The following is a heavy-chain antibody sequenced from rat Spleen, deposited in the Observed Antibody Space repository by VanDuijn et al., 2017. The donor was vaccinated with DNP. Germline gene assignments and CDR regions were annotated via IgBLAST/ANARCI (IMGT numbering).Heavy chain of an antibody. Sequence: EVQLVESGGGLVQPGRSMKLSCAASGFTFSDYGMAWVLQAPTKGLEWVATISYDGFRTYHRDSVKGRFTISRDNSKSTLYLQMDSLRSEDTATYYCARHEEQPWFAYWGQGTLVTVSS. V-gene: IGHV5-29*01. CDR1: GFTFSDYG. CDR3: ARHEEQPWFAY. CDR2: ISYDGFRT. D-gene: IGHD1-5*01. J-gene: IGHJ3*01.